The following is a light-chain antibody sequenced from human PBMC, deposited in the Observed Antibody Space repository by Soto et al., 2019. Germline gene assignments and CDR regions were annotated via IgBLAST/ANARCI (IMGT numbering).Light chain of an antibody. CDR3: AEWDDSLNGSV. Sequence: QAALTQPPSASGTPGQTVTVSCSGSSSNIGSYTVNWYQQLPGTAPKLVIYSNHQRPSGVPDRFSGSKSGTSASLAISGLQSEDEADYYCAEWDDSLNGSVLGSGTKVTVL. CDR1: SSNIGSYT. CDR2: SNH. V-gene: IGLV1-44*01. J-gene: IGLJ1*01.